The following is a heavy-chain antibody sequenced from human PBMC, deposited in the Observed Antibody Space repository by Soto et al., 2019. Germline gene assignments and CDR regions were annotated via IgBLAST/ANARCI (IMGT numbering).Heavy chain of an antibody. CDR1: GGSVSSGLYF. J-gene: IGHJ2*01. D-gene: IGHD2-8*02. CDR3: ARLPRARTAASRRPLGYFDL. CDR2: IYYSGTI. Sequence: QVQLQESGPGLVKPSETLSLTCTVSGGSVSSGLYFWSWIRQPPGKGLEWIGYIYYSGTINYNPSLRSRVAMSVDTSKNQFSLELSSVTAADTAVYSCARLPRARTAASRRPLGYFDLWGRGTLVTVSS. V-gene: IGHV4-61*01.